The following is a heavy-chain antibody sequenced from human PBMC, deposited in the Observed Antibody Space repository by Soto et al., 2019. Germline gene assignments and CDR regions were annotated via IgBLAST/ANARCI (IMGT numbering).Heavy chain of an antibody. CDR3: ARKTSQMFRAEGMVV. D-gene: IGHD2-2*01. CDR1: GGTFSSYA. J-gene: IGHJ6*01. Sequence: QVQLVQSGAEEKTPGSSVKVSCKASGGTFSSYAISWLRQAPGQGLEWMGGIIPIFGTANYAQKFQGRVTITSDDSTSTDEMELSSQRSEDTAMYYFARKTSQMFRAEGMVVWVQGPTVAVPS. V-gene: IGHV1-69*01. CDR2: IIPIFGTA.